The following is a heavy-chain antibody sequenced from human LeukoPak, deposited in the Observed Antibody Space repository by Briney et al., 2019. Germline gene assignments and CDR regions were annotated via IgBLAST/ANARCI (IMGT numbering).Heavy chain of an antibody. Sequence: PGGSLRLSCAASGFTVSSNYMSWVRQAPGKGLEWVSIIYSGGTTDYADSVKGRFTISRDNTKSTLYLQMSSLRVEDTAVYYCTRSLYSGTNSDYWGQGTLVTVSS. CDR3: TRSLYSGTNSDY. J-gene: IGHJ4*02. D-gene: IGHD1-26*01. V-gene: IGHV3-53*01. CDR1: GFTVSSNY. CDR2: IYSGGTT.